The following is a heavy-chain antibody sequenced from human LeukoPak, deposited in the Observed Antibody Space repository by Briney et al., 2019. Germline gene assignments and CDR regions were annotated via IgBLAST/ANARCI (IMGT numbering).Heavy chain of an antibody. J-gene: IGHJ4*02. D-gene: IGHD3-22*01. V-gene: IGHV3-15*01. CDR2: IKSKTDGETT. Sequence: GGSLRLSCAASGFPFSTTWMSWVRQAPGKGLEWVGRIKSKTDGETTDYTAPVKGRFTISRDDSKNMLYLQMNSLKTEDTAVYYCTTIWPDYYDSSGYYWGQGSLVTVSS. CDR3: TTIWPDYYDSSGYY. CDR1: GFPFSTTW.